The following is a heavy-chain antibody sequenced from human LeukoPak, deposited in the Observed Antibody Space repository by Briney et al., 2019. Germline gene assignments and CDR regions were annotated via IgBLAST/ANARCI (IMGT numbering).Heavy chain of an antibody. CDR1: GYSFTSYW. CDR2: IYPGDSDT. D-gene: IGHD6-13*01. J-gene: IGHJ6*03. Sequence: GESLKISCKGSGYSFTSYWIGWVRQMPGKGLEWMGIIYPGDSDTRYSPSFQGQVTISADKSISTAYLQWSSLKASDTAMYYCARRSSSWYLGVDYYYMDVWGKGTTVTVSS. V-gene: IGHV5-51*01. CDR3: ARRSSSWYLGVDYYYMDV.